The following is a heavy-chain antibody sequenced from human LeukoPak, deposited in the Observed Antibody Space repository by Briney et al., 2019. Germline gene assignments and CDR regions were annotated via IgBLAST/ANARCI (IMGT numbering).Heavy chain of an antibody. J-gene: IGHJ6*03. CDR2: IYYSGST. D-gene: IGHD6-19*01. CDR3: AASPFSSLDYYYYYYMDV. V-gene: IGHV4-59*08. CDR1: GGSISSYY. Sequence: SETLSLTCTVSGGSISSYYWSWIRQPPGKGLEWIGYIYYSGSTNYNPSLKSRVTISVDTSKNQFSLKLSSVTAADTAVYYCAASPFSSLDYYYYYYMDVWGKGTTVTVSS.